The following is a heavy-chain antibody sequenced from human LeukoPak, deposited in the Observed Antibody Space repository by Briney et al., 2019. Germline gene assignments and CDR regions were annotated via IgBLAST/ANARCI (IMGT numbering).Heavy chain of an antibody. CDR3: AELGMTMIGGV. D-gene: IGHD3-10*02. Sequence: GGSLRLSCAAAGFTFSKFAMHWVRQAPGKGLEWVAVVSYDGSYKYYADSVKGRFTISRDNSKNTLYLQMNSLRAEDTAVYYCAELGMTMIGGVWGKGTTVTISS. CDR1: GFTFSKFA. V-gene: IGHV3-30*04. CDR2: VSYDGSYK. J-gene: IGHJ6*04.